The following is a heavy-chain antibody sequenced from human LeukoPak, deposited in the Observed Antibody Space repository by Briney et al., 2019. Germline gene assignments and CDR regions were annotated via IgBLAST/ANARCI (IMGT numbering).Heavy chain of an antibody. D-gene: IGHD6-13*01. V-gene: IGHV3-7*01. CDR3: ARGHRIYSTYYFDY. J-gene: IGHJ4*02. CDR2: IRQDGGAK. Sequence: QPGGSLRLSCTASGFIFNDFWMSWVRQAPGEGLEWVANIRQDGGAKNYVDSVKGRFTISRDNAKKSLYLQMNSLRAEDTAVYYCARGHRIYSTYYFDYWGQGTLVTVSS. CDR1: GFIFNDFW.